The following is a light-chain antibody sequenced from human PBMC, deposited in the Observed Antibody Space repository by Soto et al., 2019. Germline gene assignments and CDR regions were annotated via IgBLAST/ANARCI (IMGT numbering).Light chain of an antibody. V-gene: IGLV2-14*01. CDR2: DVS. CDR1: SSDVGSYNY. Sequence: QSVLTQPASVSGSPGQSITISCTGTSSDVGSYNYVSWYQQHPGKAPKLMIYDVSNRPSGVSDRFSGSKSGNTASLTISGLQAEDEDDYYCSSYISSSTSVVFGGGTNLTVL. CDR3: SSYISSSTSVV. J-gene: IGLJ2*01.